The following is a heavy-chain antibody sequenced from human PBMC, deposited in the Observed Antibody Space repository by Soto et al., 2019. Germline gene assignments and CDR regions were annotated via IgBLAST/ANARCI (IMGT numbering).Heavy chain of an antibody. Sequence: QITLKASGPTLVKPTQTLTLTCTFSGFSLSSTRMAVGWIRQPPGKALEWLALIYWDDDKRYSPFLKSRLTVIKDTSKNQVVLTMSNMDPVDTARYYCAHIVVAGLGYYFDYWRQGTLVTVSS. V-gene: IGHV2-5*02. J-gene: IGHJ4*02. CDR3: AHIVVAGLGYYFDY. CDR2: IYWDDDK. CDR1: GFSLSSTRMA. D-gene: IGHD6-19*01.